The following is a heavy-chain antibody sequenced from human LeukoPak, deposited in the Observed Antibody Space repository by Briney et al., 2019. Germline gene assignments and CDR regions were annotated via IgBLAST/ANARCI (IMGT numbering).Heavy chain of an antibody. CDR3: ARDSITMVRGVIGY. CDR2: INPNSGGT. J-gene: IGHJ4*02. V-gene: IGHV1-2*02. Sequence: ASAKVSCKASGYTFTGYYMHWVRQAPGQGLEWMGWINPNSGGTNYAQKLQGRVTMTTDTSTSTAYMELRSLRSDDTAVYYCARDSITMVRGVIGYWGQGTLVTVSS. CDR1: GYTFTGYY. D-gene: IGHD3-10*01.